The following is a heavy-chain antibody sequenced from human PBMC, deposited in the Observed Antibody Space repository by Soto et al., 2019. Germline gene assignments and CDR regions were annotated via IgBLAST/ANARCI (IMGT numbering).Heavy chain of an antibody. J-gene: IGHJ6*02. CDR2: INHSGST. Sequence: PSETLSLTCAVYGGSFSGYYWSWIRQPPGKGLEWIGEINHSGSTNYNPSLKSRVTISVDTSKNQCSLKLSSVTAADTAVYYCARGAYYGSGSYPYYYYYYGMDVWGQGTTVTVSS. CDR1: GGSFSGYY. CDR3: ARGAYYGSGSYPYYYYYYGMDV. V-gene: IGHV4-34*01. D-gene: IGHD3-10*01.